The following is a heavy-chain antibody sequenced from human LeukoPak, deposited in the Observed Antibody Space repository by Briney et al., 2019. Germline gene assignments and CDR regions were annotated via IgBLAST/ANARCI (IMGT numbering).Heavy chain of an antibody. CDR3: AKAGWYSAKTYATYDDAYDI. J-gene: IGHJ3*02. D-gene: IGHD1-26*01. CDR1: GFTFSSYA. V-gene: IGHV3-23*01. CDR2: ISGRGTNT. Sequence: GGSLRLSCAASGFTFSSYALSWVRQAPGKGLEWVSAISGRGTNTYYADSVKGRFTISRHNSKNTLYLQMNSLRADDTAVYYCAKAGWYSAKTYATYDDAYDIWGQGTMVTVSS.